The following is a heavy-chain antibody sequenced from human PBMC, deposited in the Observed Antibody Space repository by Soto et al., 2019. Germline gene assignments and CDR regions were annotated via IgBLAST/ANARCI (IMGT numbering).Heavy chain of an antibody. Sequence: EVQLVESGGALVQPGGSLRLSCAASGFTFSNYWMHWVRQAPGKGPVWLSRIDTDGKTTNYADSVKGRFTISRDNAKNTLYLQMNSLSAEDTAVYYCASRQYGDYRGLVWGQGTLVTVSS. CDR3: ASRQYGDYRGLV. J-gene: IGHJ4*02. CDR2: IDTDGKTT. D-gene: IGHD4-17*01. CDR1: GFTFSNYW. V-gene: IGHV3-74*01.